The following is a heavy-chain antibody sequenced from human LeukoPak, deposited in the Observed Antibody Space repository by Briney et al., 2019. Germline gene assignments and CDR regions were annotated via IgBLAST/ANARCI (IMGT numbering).Heavy chain of an antibody. J-gene: IGHJ4*02. D-gene: IGHD1-26*01. V-gene: IGHV4-4*07. Sequence: SETLSLTCTVSGGSINSYFWTWIRQPAWKGLEWIGRIYTGGSTNYNPSLKSRVTMSVDTSKNQFSLKLNSVTAADTAVYYCARQEGGIVGPYWGQGTLVTVSS. CDR3: ARQEGGIVGPY. CDR1: GGSINSYF. CDR2: IYTGGST.